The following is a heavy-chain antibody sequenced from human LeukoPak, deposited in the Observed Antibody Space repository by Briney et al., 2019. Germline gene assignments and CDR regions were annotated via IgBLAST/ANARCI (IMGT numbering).Heavy chain of an antibody. J-gene: IGHJ4*02. CDR3: TREATVTTRGFYFDY. D-gene: IGHD4-17*01. CDR1: GYTFTGYY. V-gene: IGHV1-2*02. CDR2: INPNSGGT. Sequence: GASVKVSCKASGYTFTGYYMHWVRQAPGQGLEWMGWINPNSGGTNYAQKFQGRVTMTRDTSISTAYMELSSLRSDDTALYYCTREATVTTRGFYFDYWGQGTVVTVSS.